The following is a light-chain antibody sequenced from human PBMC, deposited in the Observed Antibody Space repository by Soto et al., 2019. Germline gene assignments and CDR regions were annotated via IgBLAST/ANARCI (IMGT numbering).Light chain of an antibody. CDR2: DAS. J-gene: IGKJ4*01. V-gene: IGKV3-11*01. CDR3: QQRSDWPLT. Sequence: EIVLTQSPATLSLSPGERATLSCRASQSVSSYLAWYQQKPGQAPRLLIYDASNRATGIPARFSGSGSGTDFTLTISGLEPEDSAVYYCQQRSDWPLTFGGGTKVAIK. CDR1: QSVSSY.